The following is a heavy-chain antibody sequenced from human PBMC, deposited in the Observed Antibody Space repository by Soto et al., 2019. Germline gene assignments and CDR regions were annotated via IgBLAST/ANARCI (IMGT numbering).Heavy chain of an antibody. CDR3: AKDTYDHDTTGYYVFVY. CDR1: EFTFSSYG. J-gene: IGHJ4*02. CDR2: ISYDGSKK. V-gene: IGHV3-30*18. Sequence: QVHLVESGGGVVQPGRSLTLSCAASEFTFSSYGIHWVRQAPGKGLEWVAVISYDGSKKQYADSVKGRFTISRDNSKNTLHLQMNSLRAEDTAVYYCAKDTYDHDTTGYYVFVYWGQGTLVTVSS. D-gene: IGHD3-22*01.